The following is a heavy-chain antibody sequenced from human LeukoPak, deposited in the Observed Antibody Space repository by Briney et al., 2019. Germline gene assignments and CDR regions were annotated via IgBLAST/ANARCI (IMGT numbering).Heavy chain of an antibody. V-gene: IGHV3-48*04. J-gene: IGHJ4*02. CDR2: ISSSSSTI. CDR3: AREAEYSSSPNDY. Sequence: GGSLRLSCAASGFTFSSYSMNWVRQAPGKGLEWVSYISSSSSTIYYADSVKGRFTISRDNAKNSLYLQMNSLRAEDTAVYYCAREAEYSSSPNDYWGQGTLVTVSS. CDR1: GFTFSSYS. D-gene: IGHD6-6*01.